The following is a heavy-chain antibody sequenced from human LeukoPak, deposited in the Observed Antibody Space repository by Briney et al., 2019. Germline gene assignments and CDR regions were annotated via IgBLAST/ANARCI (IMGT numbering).Heavy chain of an antibody. Sequence: GGSLRLSCTTSGFAFDDFARSWVRQPAGKGLEWVGFIRRRAYGGAAEYAASVKGRFIISRDDSKGIAYLQMNSLKTEDTAVYYCSRNGLVDFDYWGQGSRVIVSP. CDR1: GFAFDDFA. CDR3: SRNGLVDFDY. V-gene: IGHV3-49*04. J-gene: IGHJ4*02. CDR2: IRRRAYGGAA.